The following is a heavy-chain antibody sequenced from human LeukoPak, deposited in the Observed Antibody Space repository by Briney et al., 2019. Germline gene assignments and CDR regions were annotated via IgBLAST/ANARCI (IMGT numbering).Heavy chain of an antibody. CDR3: ARAPYGDYRNWFDP. Sequence: SETLSLTCTVSGGSISSYYWSWIRQPPGKGLKWIGYIYYSGSTNYNPSLKSRVTISVDTSKNQFSLKLSSVTAADTAVYYCARAPYGDYRNWFDPWGQGTLVTVSS. CDR2: IYYSGST. D-gene: IGHD4-17*01. J-gene: IGHJ5*02. V-gene: IGHV4-59*01. CDR1: GGSISSYY.